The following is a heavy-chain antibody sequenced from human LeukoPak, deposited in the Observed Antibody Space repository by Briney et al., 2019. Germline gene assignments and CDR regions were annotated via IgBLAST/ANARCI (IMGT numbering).Heavy chain of an antibody. Sequence: ASVKVSCKASGYTFTSYFMYWVRQAPGQGLEWMGIINPSGGNTNYAQRFQGRVTMTRDTSTSTVYMELSSLRSEDTAVYYCASARDGGNGDWGDYWGQGTLVTVSS. V-gene: IGHV1-46*01. CDR2: INPSGGNT. CDR1: GYTFTSYF. J-gene: IGHJ4*02. D-gene: IGHD4-17*01. CDR3: ASARDGGNGDWGDY.